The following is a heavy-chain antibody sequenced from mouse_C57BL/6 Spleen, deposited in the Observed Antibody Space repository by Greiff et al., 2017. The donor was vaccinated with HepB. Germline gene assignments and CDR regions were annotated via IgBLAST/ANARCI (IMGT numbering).Heavy chain of an antibody. Sequence: VQLQQPGAELVKPGASVKLSCKASGYTFTSYWMHWVKQRPGQGLEWIGMIHPNSGSTNYNEKFKSKATLTVDKSYSTAYMQLSSLTSEDSAVDYCARGYGSRGGYFDYWGQGTTLTVTS. V-gene: IGHV1-64*01. CDR3: ARGYGSRGGYFDY. D-gene: IGHD1-1*01. J-gene: IGHJ2*01. CDR1: GYTFTSYW. CDR2: IHPNSGST.